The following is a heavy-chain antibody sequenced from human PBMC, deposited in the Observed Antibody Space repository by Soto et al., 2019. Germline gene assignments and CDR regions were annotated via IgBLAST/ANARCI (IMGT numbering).Heavy chain of an antibody. D-gene: IGHD6-13*01. J-gene: IGHJ6*02. V-gene: IGHV4-34*01. CDR3: ARGDSSSRDYGMDV. CDR1: GGSFSGYY. Sequence: PSETLSLTCAVYGGSFSGYYWSWIRQPPGKGQKWIGEINHSGSTNYNPSLKSRVTISVDTSKNQFSLKLSSVTAADTAVYYCARGDSSSRDYGMDVWGQGTTVTVSS. CDR2: INHSGST.